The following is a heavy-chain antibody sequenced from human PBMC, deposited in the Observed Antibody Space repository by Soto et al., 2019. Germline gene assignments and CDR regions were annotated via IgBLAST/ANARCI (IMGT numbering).Heavy chain of an antibody. V-gene: IGHV3-66*01. D-gene: IGHD6-6*01. J-gene: IGHJ4*02. CDR1: GFSVSANH. CDR3: VRDEYTSSLDV. Sequence: EVQLVESGGVLVQPGGSLRLSCVASGFSVSANHMNWVRQAPGKGLGWVSGNQEGGDTYYADSVKDRFTISRDGSKNVLYLQMSSLRVEDSAVYYCVRDEYTSSLDVWGQGTLVTVSS. CDR2: NQEGGDT.